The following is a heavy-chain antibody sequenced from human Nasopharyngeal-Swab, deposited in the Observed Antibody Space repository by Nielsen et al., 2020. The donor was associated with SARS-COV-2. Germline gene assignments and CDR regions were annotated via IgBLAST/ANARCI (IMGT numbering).Heavy chain of an antibody. CDR1: GFRFDVYS. Sequence: GGSLRLSCAASGFRFDVYSMNWVRQAPGKGLEGVSFISTSSTTIYYADSVKGRFTISRDNAKNSLYLQMSILRAEDTAVYYCARDRSNWGSYYYYYGIDVWGQGTTVTVSS. CDR3: ARDRSNWGSYYYYYGIDV. V-gene: IGHV3-48*04. J-gene: IGHJ6*02. D-gene: IGHD7-27*01. CDR2: ISTSSTTI.